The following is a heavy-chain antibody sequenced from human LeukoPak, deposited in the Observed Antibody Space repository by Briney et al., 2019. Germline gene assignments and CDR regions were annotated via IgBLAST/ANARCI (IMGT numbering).Heavy chain of an antibody. Sequence: ASVKVSCKASGGTFSSYAISGGRKPPGKGLDWMGGILPIFGTANYAQKFQGRVTITADESTSTAYMELSSLSSEDTAVYYCASRYYYGSGRGYWGQGTLVTVSS. J-gene: IGHJ4*02. D-gene: IGHD3-10*01. CDR1: GGTFSSYA. CDR2: ILPIFGTA. V-gene: IGHV1-69*13. CDR3: ASRYYYGSGRGY.